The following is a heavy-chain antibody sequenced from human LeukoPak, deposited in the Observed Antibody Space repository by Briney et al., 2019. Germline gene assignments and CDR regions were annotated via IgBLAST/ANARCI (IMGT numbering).Heavy chain of an antibody. CDR3: AKSGSPWHNWFDP. V-gene: IGHV3-72*01. J-gene: IGHJ5*02. D-gene: IGHD1-26*01. CDR2: SRNKGNSYTT. CDR1: GFTFSDHY. Sequence: GGAIRISCSAPGFTFSDHYIDWGRQAPGKGLGWVGRSRNKGNSYTTDYAASVKGRFTISRDHSKNLLYLQMNSLKTEDTAVYYCAKSGSPWHNWFDPWGQGTLVTVSS.